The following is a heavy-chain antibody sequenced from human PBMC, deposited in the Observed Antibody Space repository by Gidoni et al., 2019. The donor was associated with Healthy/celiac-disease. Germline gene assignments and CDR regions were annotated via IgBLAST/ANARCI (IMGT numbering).Heavy chain of an antibody. CDR1: VCTFSSYA. J-gene: IGHJ6*02. Sequence: QVQLVQSGAEVKKPGSSVKVSCKASVCTFSSYAISWVRQAPGQGREWMGGSIPIFGTANYAQKFQGRVTITADKSTSTAYMELSSLRSEDTAVYYCARSDLYYYGMDVWGQGTTVTVSS. CDR3: ARSDLYYYGMDV. V-gene: IGHV1-69*06. CDR2: SIPIFGTA.